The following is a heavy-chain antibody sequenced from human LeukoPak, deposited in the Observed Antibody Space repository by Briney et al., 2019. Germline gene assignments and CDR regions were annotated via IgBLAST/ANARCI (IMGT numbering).Heavy chain of an antibody. J-gene: IGHJ4*02. D-gene: IGHD3-10*01. CDR3: ARTYFYGSGTSKNYFDY. CDR1: GDSISSYY. Sequence: PSETLSLTCTVSGDSISSYYWSWIRQPAGKGLEGIGRMSTSGSTNNNPSLKSRVTMSVDTSKNQFSLNLTSVTAADTAVYYCARTYFYGSGTSKNYFDYWGQGTLVTVSS. V-gene: IGHV4-4*07. CDR2: MSTSGST.